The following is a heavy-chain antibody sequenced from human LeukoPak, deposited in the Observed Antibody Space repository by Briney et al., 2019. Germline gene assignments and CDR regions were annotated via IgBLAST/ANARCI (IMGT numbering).Heavy chain of an antibody. CDR1: GDSISSYY. CDR2: IDYTAST. Sequence: SETLSLTCTVSGDSISSYYWSWVRQPAGKGLEWISYIDYTASTNYNPSLKSRVTISVDTSKNPFSLKLISVTAADTAVYYCARELHDHVWGSYRSDRGIDYWGQGTLVTVSS. V-gene: IGHV4-59*12. J-gene: IGHJ4*02. D-gene: IGHD3-16*02. CDR3: ARELHDHVWGSYRSDRGIDY.